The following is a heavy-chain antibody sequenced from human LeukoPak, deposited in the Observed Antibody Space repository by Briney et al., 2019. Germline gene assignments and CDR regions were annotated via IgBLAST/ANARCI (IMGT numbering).Heavy chain of an antibody. V-gene: IGHV4-31*03. J-gene: IGHJ4*02. D-gene: IGHD3-9*01. Sequence: SQTLSLTCTVSGGSISSGGYYWSWIRQHPGKGLEWIGYIYYSGSTYYNPSLKSRVTISVDTSKDQFSLKLSSVTAADTAVYYCARGRYYDILTGYLDYWGQGTLVTVSS. CDR3: ARGRYYDILTGYLDY. CDR2: IYYSGST. CDR1: GGSISSGGYY.